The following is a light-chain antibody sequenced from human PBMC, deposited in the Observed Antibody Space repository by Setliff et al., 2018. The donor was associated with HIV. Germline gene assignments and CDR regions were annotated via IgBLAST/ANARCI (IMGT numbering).Light chain of an antibody. Sequence: QSALTQPPSASGSPGQSVTISCTGTSSDVGGYNYVSWYQQHPGKAPKLIIYEVSKWPSGVPDRFSGSTSGNTASLTVSGLQAEDEAYYHCSSYAGDNTVVFGGGTKVTVL. CDR1: SSDVGGYNY. V-gene: IGLV2-8*01. J-gene: IGLJ2*01. CDR2: EVS. CDR3: SSYAGDNTVV.